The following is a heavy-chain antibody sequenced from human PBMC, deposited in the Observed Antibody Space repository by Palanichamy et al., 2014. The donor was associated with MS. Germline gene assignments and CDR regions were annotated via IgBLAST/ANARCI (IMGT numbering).Heavy chain of an antibody. D-gene: IGHD1-20*01. Sequence: EVQLVETGGGLIQPGGSLRLSCAASGFTVSSNYMSWVRQAPGKGLEWVSVIYSGGSTYYADSVKGRFTISRDNSKNTLYLQMNSLRAEDTAVYYCARDPYNWNGPGDYWGQGTLATVSS. V-gene: IGHV3-53*02. J-gene: IGHJ4*02. CDR1: GFTVSSNY. CDR2: IYSGGST. CDR3: ARDPYNWNGPGDY.